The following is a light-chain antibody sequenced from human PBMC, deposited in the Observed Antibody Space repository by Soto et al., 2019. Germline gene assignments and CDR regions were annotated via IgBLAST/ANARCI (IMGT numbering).Light chain of an antibody. CDR1: QNINNW. CDR2: KAS. CDR3: QQYNDSPLT. J-gene: IGKJ4*01. Sequence: DIQMTQSPSTLSASLGDRVTITCRASQNINNWLAWYQQKPGKAPNLLIYKASSLESRVPSRFSGSGSGTEFTLTISSLQPDDFATYYCQQYNDSPLTFGGGTKVENK. V-gene: IGKV1-5*03.